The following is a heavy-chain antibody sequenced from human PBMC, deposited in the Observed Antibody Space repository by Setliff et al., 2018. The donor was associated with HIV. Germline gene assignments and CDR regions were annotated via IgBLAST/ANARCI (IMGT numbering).Heavy chain of an antibody. CDR1: GGTFSSYA. CDR2: INTVNGNT. D-gene: IGHD6-19*01. Sequence: ASVKVSCKASGGTFSSYAISWVRQAPGQRLEWMGWINTVNGNTKYSQKFQGRVSITRDTSASTVYMELSSLSSEDTAVYYCARDVGSVWHNWFDPWGQGTLVTVSS. CDR3: ARDVGSVWHNWFDP. V-gene: IGHV1-3*04. J-gene: IGHJ5*02.